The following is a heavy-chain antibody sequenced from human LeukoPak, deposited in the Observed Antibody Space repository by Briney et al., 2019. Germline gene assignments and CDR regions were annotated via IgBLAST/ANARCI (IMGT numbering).Heavy chain of an antibody. CDR1: GFTFSSYT. V-gene: IGHV3-21*01. CDR3: ARGDYDYVWGSYRSPYYMDV. J-gene: IGHJ6*03. CDR2: ISTKSNYI. Sequence: PGGSLRPSCAASGFTFSSYTMHWVRQAPGKGLEWVSSISTKSNYIYHAVSVQGRFTISRDNAKNSLYLQMISLRAEDTAVYYCARGDYDYVWGSYRSPYYMDVWGKGTTVTVSS. D-gene: IGHD3-16*02.